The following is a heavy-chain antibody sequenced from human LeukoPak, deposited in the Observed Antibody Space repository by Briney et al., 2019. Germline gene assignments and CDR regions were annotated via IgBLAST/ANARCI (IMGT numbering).Heavy chain of an antibody. CDR2: IIPILGIA. CDR3: ARSVSIVATVTTRDWFDP. CDR1: GGTFSSYA. J-gene: IGHJ5*02. V-gene: IGHV1-69*04. D-gene: IGHD4-17*01. Sequence: EASVKVSCKASGGTFSSYAISWVRQAPGQGLEWMGRIIPILGIANYAQKFQGRVTITADKSTSTAYMELSSLRSEDTAVYYCARSVSIVATVTTRDWFDPWGQGTLVTVSS.